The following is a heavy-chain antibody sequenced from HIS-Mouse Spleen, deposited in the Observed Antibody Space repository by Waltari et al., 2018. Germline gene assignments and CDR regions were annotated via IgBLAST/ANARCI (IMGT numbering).Heavy chain of an antibody. CDR1: GFTFSSYA. J-gene: IGHJ4*02. CDR2: ISYDGSNK. D-gene: IGHD1-20*01. V-gene: IGHV3-30-3*01. CDR3: ARDHRNNWAIRD. Sequence: QVQLVESGGGVVQPGRSLRLSFAASGFTFSSYAMHWVRQAPGKGLEWVAVISYDGSNKYYADSVKGRFTISRDNSKNTLYLQMNSLRAEDTAVYYCARDHRNNWAIRDWGQGTLVTVSS.